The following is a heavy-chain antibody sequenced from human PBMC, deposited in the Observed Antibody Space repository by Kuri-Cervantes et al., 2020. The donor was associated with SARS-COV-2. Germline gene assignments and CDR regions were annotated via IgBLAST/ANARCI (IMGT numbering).Heavy chain of an antibody. J-gene: IGHJ1*01. D-gene: IGHD6-25*01. Sequence: SVKVSCKASGGTFSSYAISWVRQAPGQGLEWMGGIIPIFGTANYAQKFQGRVTITTDESTSTAYMELSSLRSEDTAAYYCASEGSETGIAAIPSAAYFQHWGQGTLVTVSS. CDR3: ASEGSETGIAAIPSAAYFQH. CDR2: IIPIFGTA. CDR1: GGTFSSYA. V-gene: IGHV1-69*05.